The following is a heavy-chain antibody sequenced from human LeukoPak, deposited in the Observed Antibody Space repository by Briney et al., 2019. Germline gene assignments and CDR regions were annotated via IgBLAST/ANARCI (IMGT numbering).Heavy chain of an antibody. CDR1: GFPFSSYG. J-gene: IGHJ1*01. CDR3: AKENTRDGYRHFHH. CDR2: ITYDENIK. Sequence: GGSLRLSCKASGFPFSSYGMQWVRQAPGKGLEWVACITYDENIKYYADSVKGRFTISRDNSENTLYLQMNSLRAEDTAVYYCAKENTRDGYRHFHHWGLGTLVTVSS. D-gene: IGHD5-24*01. V-gene: IGHV3-30*02.